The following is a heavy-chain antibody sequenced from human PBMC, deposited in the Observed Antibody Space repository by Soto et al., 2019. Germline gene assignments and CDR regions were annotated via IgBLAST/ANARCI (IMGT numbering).Heavy chain of an antibody. V-gene: IGHV4-59*06. CDR2: ISDNGSS. CDR3: SRSLFYDIFTAYYSLFDY. D-gene: IGHD3-9*01. CDR1: GGSISSYY. Sequence: SLTCTVSGGSISSYYWSWIRQPPGKGLEWNGNISDNGSSYYNPYLENRDTISVDTSKNQFSLKFSAVTAADTALYFFSRSLFYDIFTAYYSLFDYWGQGTLVTVSS. J-gene: IGHJ4*02.